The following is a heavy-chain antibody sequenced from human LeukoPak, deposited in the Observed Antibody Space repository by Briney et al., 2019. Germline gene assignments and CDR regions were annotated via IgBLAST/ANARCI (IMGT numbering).Heavy chain of an antibody. Sequence: SETLSLTCAVYGGSFSGYYWSWIRQPPGKGLEWIGYIYYSGSTYYNPSLKSRVTISVDTSKNQFSLKLSSVTAADTAVYYCARAPVLNAFDIWGQGTMVTVSS. CDR1: GGSFSGYY. CDR3: ARAPVLNAFDI. J-gene: IGHJ3*02. D-gene: IGHD2-15*01. V-gene: IGHV4-34*01. CDR2: IYYSGST.